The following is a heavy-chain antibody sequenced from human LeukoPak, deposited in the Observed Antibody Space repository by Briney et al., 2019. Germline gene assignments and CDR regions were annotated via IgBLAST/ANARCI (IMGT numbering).Heavy chain of an antibody. Sequence: SETLSLTCTVSGGSISSYYWSWIRQPPGKGLEWIGYISYSGSTTYNPSLKSRVTILVDTFKNQFSLKLSSVTAADTAVYFCARRWTSSSPPYNYYYMDVWGKGTTVTVSS. CDR1: GGSISSYY. CDR3: ARRWTSSSPPYNYYYMDV. J-gene: IGHJ6*03. D-gene: IGHD6-6*01. V-gene: IGHV4-59*08. CDR2: ISYSGST.